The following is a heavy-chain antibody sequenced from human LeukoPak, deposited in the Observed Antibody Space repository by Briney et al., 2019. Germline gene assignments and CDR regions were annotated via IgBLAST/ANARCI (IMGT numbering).Heavy chain of an antibody. V-gene: IGHV3-74*01. D-gene: IGHD2-15*01. J-gene: IGHJ4*02. Sequence: GGSLRLSCAVSGITLSSYWMHWVRQDPGRGLLWVSRINTQGTYTNYADSVKGRFTISRDNAKNTLYLQMSSLRADDTAVYYCVIDLGDYNDFWGQGTLVSVSS. CDR3: VIDLGDYNDF. CDR1: GITLSSYW. CDR2: INTQGTYT.